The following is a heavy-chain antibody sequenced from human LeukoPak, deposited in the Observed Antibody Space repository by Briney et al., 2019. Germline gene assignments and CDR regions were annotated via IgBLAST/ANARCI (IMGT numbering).Heavy chain of an antibody. V-gene: IGHV3-23*01. J-gene: IGHJ4*02. CDR3: VKGFVHPTYYFDY. Sequence: PGGSLSHSCAASGFTYSNYAVMGVRPAPGKRLEWVSSITGSGDGTYYADSVRGRFTISRDNSENTLYLQLNSLRAEDTAVYFCVKGFVHPTYYFDYWGQGTLVTVSS. D-gene: IGHD3-10*01. CDR2: ITGSGDGT. CDR1: GFTYSNYA.